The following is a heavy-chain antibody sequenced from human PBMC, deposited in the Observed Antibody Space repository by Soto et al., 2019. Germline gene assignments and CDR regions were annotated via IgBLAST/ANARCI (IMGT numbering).Heavy chain of an antibody. CDR3: ERGGRWLQGNDY. CDR2: IWHDGSNK. V-gene: IGHV3-30*04. Sequence: HPGGSLRLSCAASGFTFSSYAMHWVRQAPGKGLEWVAVIWHDGSNKYYADSVKGRFTISRDNSKNTLFLQMNSLRPDDTAVYYCERGGRWLQGNDYWGQGSLVTVSS. CDR1: GFTFSSYA. D-gene: IGHD3-16*01. J-gene: IGHJ4*02.